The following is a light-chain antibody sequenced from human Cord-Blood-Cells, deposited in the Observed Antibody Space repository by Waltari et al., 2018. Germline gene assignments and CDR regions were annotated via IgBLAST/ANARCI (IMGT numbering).Light chain of an antibody. J-gene: IGLJ3*02. CDR2: DTS. V-gene: IGLV7-46*01. CDR3: LLSYSGARV. CDR1: NGAVTSGHY. Sequence: QAVVTQEPSLTVSPGGTVTLTCGSSNGAVTSGHYPYWFQQKPGQAPRTLIYDTSNKHSWTPARCAGSLLGGKADLTLSGAQPEDEAEYYCLLSYSGARVFGGGTKLTFL.